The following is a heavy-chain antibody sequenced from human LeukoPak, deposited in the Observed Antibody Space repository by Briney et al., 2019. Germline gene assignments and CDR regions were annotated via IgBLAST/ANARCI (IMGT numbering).Heavy chain of an antibody. D-gene: IGHD2-15*01. CDR3: TRGRGSS. Sequence: GGSLRLSCAASGFSFTSYAMNWVRQPPGKGLEWISYIGTRGTTMYYADSVKGRFTISRDNAKNSLYLQMNSLRDEDTAIYYCTRGRGSSWGQGTLVTVS. J-gene: IGHJ5*02. CDR2: IGTRGTTM. V-gene: IGHV3-48*02. CDR1: GFSFTSYA.